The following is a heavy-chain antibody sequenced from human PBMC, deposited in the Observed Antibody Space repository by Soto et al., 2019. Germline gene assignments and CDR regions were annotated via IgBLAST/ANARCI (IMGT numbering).Heavy chain of an antibody. J-gene: IGHJ6*03. Sequence: ASVKVSCKASGYTFTGYYMHWVRQAPGQGLEWMGWINPNSGGTNYAQKFQGWVTMTRDTSISTAYMELSRLRSDDTAVYYCARAGYDYIWGSYRPRGYYYMDVWGKGTTVTVSS. CDR1: GYTFTGYY. CDR2: INPNSGGT. D-gene: IGHD3-16*02. CDR3: ARAGYDYIWGSYRPRGYYYMDV. V-gene: IGHV1-2*04.